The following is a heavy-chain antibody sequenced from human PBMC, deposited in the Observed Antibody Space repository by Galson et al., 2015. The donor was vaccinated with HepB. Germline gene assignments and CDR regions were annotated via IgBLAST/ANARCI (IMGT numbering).Heavy chain of an antibody. CDR3: ARHRGGTNYYGSAYWFDS. CDR1: GYSFTSFW. D-gene: IGHD3-10*01. J-gene: IGHJ5*01. Sequence: QSGAEVKKPGESLRISCKGSGYSFTSFWISWVRQMPGKGLEWMGTIDPTDSDTNYSPSFQGHVTISADKSISTAYLQWSSLKASDTAMDYCARHRGGTNYYGSAYWFDSWGQGTLVTVSS. V-gene: IGHV5-10-1*01. CDR2: IDPTDSDT.